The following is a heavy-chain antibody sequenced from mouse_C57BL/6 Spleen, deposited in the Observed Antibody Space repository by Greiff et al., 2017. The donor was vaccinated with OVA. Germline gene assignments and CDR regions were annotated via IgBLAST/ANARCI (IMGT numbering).Heavy chain of an antibody. D-gene: IGHD4-1*01. Sequence: EVMLVASGGGLVKPGGSLKLSCAASGFTFSSYTMSWVRQTPEKRLEWVATISGGGGNTYYPDRVKGRFTLSIDNATHTLYLQMSSLRSDDTALDYCARHSNWGERGVDYWGQGTTLTVSS. V-gene: IGHV5-9*01. CDR2: ISGGGGNT. CDR1: GFTFSSYT. J-gene: IGHJ2*01. CDR3: ARHSNWGERGVDY.